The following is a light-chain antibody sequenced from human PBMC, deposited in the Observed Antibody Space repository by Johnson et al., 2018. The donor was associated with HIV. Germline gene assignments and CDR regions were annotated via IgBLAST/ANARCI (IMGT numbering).Light chain of an antibody. CDR2: DNN. CDR3: GTWASSLSTGGV. Sequence: QSVLTQPPSVSAAPGQKVTISCSGSSSNIGNNYVSWYQQLPGTAPKLLIYDNNKRPSGIPDRFSGSKSGTSATLGITGLQTGAEADYYCGTWASSLSTGGVFGTGAKVTVL. V-gene: IGLV1-51*01. J-gene: IGLJ1*01. CDR1: SSNIGNNY.